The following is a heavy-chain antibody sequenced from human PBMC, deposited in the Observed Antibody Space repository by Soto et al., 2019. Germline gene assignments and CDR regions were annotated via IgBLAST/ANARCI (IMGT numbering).Heavy chain of an antibody. D-gene: IGHD3-3*01. CDR1: GYSFTSYW. J-gene: IGHJ6*02. CDR2: IDPSDSYT. Sequence: GESLKISCKGSGYSFTSYWISWVRQMPGKGLEWMGRIDPSDSYTNYSPSFQGHVTISADKSISTAYLQWSSLKASDTAMYYCARINYDFWSGYYTYYYYGMDVWGQGTTVTVS. V-gene: IGHV5-10-1*01. CDR3: ARINYDFWSGYYTYYYYGMDV.